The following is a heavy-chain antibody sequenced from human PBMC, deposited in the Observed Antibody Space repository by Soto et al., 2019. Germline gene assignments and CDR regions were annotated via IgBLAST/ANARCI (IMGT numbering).Heavy chain of an antibody. V-gene: IGHV1-69*06. CDR2: IIPIFGTA. D-gene: IGHD3-10*01. CDR1: GGTFSSYA. Sequence: QVQLVQSGAEVKKPGSSVKVSCKASGGTFSSYAISWVRQAPGQGLEWMGGIIPIFGTANYAQKFQGRVTITADKSTSTDYMELSSLISEDTAVYYCARGGGKKGVWYFDLWGRGTLVTVSS. CDR3: ARGGGKKGVWYFDL. J-gene: IGHJ2*01.